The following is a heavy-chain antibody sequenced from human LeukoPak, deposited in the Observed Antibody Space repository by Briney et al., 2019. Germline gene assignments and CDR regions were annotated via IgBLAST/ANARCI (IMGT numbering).Heavy chain of an antibody. CDR2: IYYSGST. V-gene: IGHV4-61*01. Sequence: PSETLSLTCTVSGGSISSGSYYWSWIRQPPGKGLEWIGYIYYSGSTNYNPSLKSRVTISVDTSKNQFSLKLSSVTAADTAVYYCARTRWFDPWGQGTLVTVSS. CDR3: ARTRWFDP. CDR1: GGSISSGSYY. J-gene: IGHJ5*02.